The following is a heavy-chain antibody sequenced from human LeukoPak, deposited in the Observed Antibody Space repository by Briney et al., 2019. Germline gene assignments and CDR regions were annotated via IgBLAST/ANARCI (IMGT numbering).Heavy chain of an antibody. Sequence: ASVKVSCKASGGTFSSYAISWVRQAPGQGLEWMGGIIPIFGTANYAQKFQGRVTMTEDTSTDTAYMELSSLRSEDTAVYYCATVPDIVVVPAARKLGFDPWGQGTLVTVSS. CDR2: IIPIFGTA. D-gene: IGHD2-2*01. J-gene: IGHJ5*02. CDR3: ATVPDIVVVPAARKLGFDP. V-gene: IGHV1-69*06. CDR1: GGTFSSYA.